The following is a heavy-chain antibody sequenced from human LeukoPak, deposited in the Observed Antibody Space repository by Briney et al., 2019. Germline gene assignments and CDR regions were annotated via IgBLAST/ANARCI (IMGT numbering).Heavy chain of an antibody. Sequence: PSETLSLTCTVSGDSISSSSCYWGWIRQPPGKGLEWIGSIYYSGSTYYNPSLKSRVTISVDTSKNQFSLKLSSVTAADTAVYYCARGGGTTGTTLAAFDIWGQGTMVTVSS. CDR3: ARGGGTTGTTLAAFDI. J-gene: IGHJ3*02. D-gene: IGHD1-1*01. CDR2: IYYSGST. V-gene: IGHV4-39*07. CDR1: GDSISSSSCY.